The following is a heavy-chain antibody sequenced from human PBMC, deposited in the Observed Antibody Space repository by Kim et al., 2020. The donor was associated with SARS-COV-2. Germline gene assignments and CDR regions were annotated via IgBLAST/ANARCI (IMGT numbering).Heavy chain of an antibody. Sequence: KTQYSQKLQGRVTITRDTSANTAYMELRRLTTKDTAVYYCARDMDPTVYDHWGQGTLVTVSS. J-gene: IGHJ4*02. CDR2: KT. V-gene: IGHV1-3*01. CDR3: ARDMDPTVYDH. D-gene: IGHD4-4*01.